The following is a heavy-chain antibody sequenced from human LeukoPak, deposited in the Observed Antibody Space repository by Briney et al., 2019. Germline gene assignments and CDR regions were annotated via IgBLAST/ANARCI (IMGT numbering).Heavy chain of an antibody. CDR1: GDSIRSTSYY. CDR3: ARDDRAKRIITMVRGALYYMDV. D-gene: IGHD3-10*01. CDR2: IYYGGNT. V-gene: IGHV4-39*07. Sequence: SETLSLTCTVSGDSIRSTSYYWGWIRQPPGKGLEWIGSIYYGGNTYYNPSLMSRVTISVDTSKNQFSLHLSSVTAADTAVYYCARDDRAKRIITMVRGALYYMDVWGKGTTVTVSS. J-gene: IGHJ6*03.